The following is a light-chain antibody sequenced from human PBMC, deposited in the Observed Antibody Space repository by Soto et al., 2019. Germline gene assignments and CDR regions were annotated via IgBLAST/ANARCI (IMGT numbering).Light chain of an antibody. V-gene: IGKV3D-20*01. CDR3: QQYNNWPWT. Sequence: EIVLTQSPATLSLSPGERATLSCGASQSVSSSYLAWYQQKPGLAPRLLIYDASSRATGIPDRFSGSWSGTDFTLTISSLQSEDFAVYYCQQYNNWPWTFGQGTKVDIK. J-gene: IGKJ1*01. CDR1: QSVSSSY. CDR2: DAS.